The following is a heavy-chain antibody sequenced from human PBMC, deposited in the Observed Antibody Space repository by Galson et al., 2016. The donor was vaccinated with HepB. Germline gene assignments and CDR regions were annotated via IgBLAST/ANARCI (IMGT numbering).Heavy chain of an antibody. CDR1: GYTFTNYA. D-gene: IGHD2-15*01. CDR3: ATTGYCSGGSCYRGWFDP. CDR2: INGGNSDT. J-gene: IGHJ5*02. Sequence: SVKVSCKASGYTFTNYAMHWVRQAPGQRLEWMGWINGGNSDTKYSQQFQGRVTFTRVTSASTAYLELSNLTSEDTAVYYWATTGYCSGGSCYRGWFDPWGQGTLVTVSS. V-gene: IGHV1-3*01.